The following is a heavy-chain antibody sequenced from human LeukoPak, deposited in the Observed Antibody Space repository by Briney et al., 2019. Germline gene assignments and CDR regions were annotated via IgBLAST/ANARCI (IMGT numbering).Heavy chain of an antibody. Sequence: PSETLSLTCTVSGGSISSYSWSWIRQPPGKGLEWIGYIFYSGSTNYNPSLKSRVTISVDTSKNQFSLKLSSVTAADTAVYYCARHAADYSSGWYLGLNYFYYAMDVWGHGTTVTVSS. CDR2: IFYSGST. CDR3: ARHAADYSSGWYLGLNYFYYAMDV. CDR1: GGSISSYS. D-gene: IGHD6-19*01. J-gene: IGHJ6*02. V-gene: IGHV4-59*08.